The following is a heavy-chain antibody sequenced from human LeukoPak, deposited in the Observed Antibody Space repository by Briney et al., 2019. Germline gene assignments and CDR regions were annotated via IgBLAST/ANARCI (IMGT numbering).Heavy chain of an antibody. CDR3: AGQPYYYDSSGLDY. CDR1: GGSISSYY. CDR2: IYYSGST. D-gene: IGHD3-22*01. V-gene: IGHV4-59*01. J-gene: IGHJ4*02. Sequence: SETLSLTCTVSGGSISSYYWSWIRQPPGKGLEWIGYIYYSGSTSYNPSLKSRVTISLDTSKNQFSLKLSSVTAADTAVYYCAGQPYYYDSSGLDYWGQGTLVTVSS.